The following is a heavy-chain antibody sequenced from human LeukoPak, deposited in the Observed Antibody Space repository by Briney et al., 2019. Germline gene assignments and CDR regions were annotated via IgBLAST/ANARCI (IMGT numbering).Heavy chain of an antibody. Sequence: GGSLRLSCAASGFTFSSYAMSWVRQAPGKGLEWVSVIYSKGDTYYADSVEGRFTISRHNSENTLYLQMNSLRTEDTAVYYCARESYDSSGFPPRYFDLWGRGTLVTVSS. CDR1: GFTFSSYA. CDR2: IYSKGDT. J-gene: IGHJ2*01. CDR3: ARESYDSSGFPPRYFDL. D-gene: IGHD3-22*01. V-gene: IGHV3-53*04.